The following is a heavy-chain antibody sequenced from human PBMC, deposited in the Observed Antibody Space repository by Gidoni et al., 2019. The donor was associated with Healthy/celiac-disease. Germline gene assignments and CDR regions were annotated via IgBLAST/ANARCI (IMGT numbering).Heavy chain of an antibody. J-gene: IGHJ4*02. Sequence: QVQLQAPGPGLIMPPGTMAPTSPAPRGSLSRRHWWSWVRQPPGKGLEWIGEIYHSWGTNYNTSLKIRVTISVDKSKNQFSLKLSSVTAADTAVYYCARGGKGITMVRGGMYLDYWGQGTLVTVSS. CDR2: IYHSWGT. CDR1: RGSLSRRHW. V-gene: IGHV4-4*03. CDR3: ARGGKGITMVRGGMYLDY. D-gene: IGHD3-10*01.